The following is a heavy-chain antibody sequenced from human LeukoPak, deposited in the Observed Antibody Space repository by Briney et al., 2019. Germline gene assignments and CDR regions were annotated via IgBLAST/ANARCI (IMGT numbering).Heavy chain of an antibody. CDR2: ISSSSSYI. V-gene: IGHV3-21*04. Sequence: GGSLRLSCAASGFTFSSYWMSWVRQAPGKGLEWVSSISSSSSYIYYADSVKGRFTISRDNAKNSLYLQMNSLRAEDTAVYYCARDSSARYSSSWYVVGDFDYWGQGTPVTVSS. CDR3: ARDSSARYSSSWYVVGDFDY. CDR1: GFTFSSYW. D-gene: IGHD6-13*01. J-gene: IGHJ4*02.